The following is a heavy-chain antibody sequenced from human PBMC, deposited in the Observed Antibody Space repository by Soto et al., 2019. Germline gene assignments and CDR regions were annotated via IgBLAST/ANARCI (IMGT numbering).Heavy chain of an antibody. D-gene: IGHD6-19*01. V-gene: IGHV4-34*01. J-gene: IGHJ4*02. CDR2: INHSGST. CDR1: GGSFSGYC. CDR3: AGQGVSSAEYYFDY. Sequence: SETLSLTCAVYGGSFSGYCWSWIRQPPGKGLEWIGEINHSGSTNYNPSLKSRVTISVDTSKNQFSLKLSSVTAADTAVYYCAGQGVSSAEYYFDYWGQGTLVTVSS.